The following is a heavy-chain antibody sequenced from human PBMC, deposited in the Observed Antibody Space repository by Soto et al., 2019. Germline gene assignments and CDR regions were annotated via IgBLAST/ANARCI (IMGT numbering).Heavy chain of an antibody. V-gene: IGHV1-18*01. J-gene: IGHJ6*02. CDR1: GYTFSRYG. D-gene: IGHD2-8*01. Sequence: ASVKFSCKASGYTFSRYGISWVRQAPGQGLEWMGWISGYNGDTNYAQKFQGRVTMTIDTSTTTAYMELRGLTSDDTAIYYCAKNGQPPYYYYGLDVWG. CDR3: AKNGQPPYYYYGLDV. CDR2: ISGYNGDT.